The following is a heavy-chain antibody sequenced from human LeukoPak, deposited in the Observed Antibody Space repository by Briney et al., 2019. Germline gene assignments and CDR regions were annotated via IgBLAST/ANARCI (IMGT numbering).Heavy chain of an antibody. V-gene: IGHV1-46*01. CDR1: GGTLSNYA. J-gene: IGHJ4*02. D-gene: IGHD1-26*01. CDR3: ARDRMAGGATCSDY. Sequence: GASVKVSCKASGGTLSNYALSRVRQAPGQGLEWMGIINPSGGSTSYAQKFQGRVTMTRDTSTSTVYMELSSLRSEDTAVYYCARDRMAGGATCSDYWGQGTLVTVSS. CDR2: INPSGGST.